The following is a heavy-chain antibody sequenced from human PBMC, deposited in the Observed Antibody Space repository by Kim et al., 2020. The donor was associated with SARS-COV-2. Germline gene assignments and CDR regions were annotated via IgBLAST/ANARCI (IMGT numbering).Heavy chain of an antibody. D-gene: IGHD3-22*01. Sequence: GESLKISCKGSGYSFTSYWIGWVRQMPGKGLEWMGIIYPGDSDTRYSPSFQGQVTISADKSISTAYLQWSSLKASDTAMYYCARLTLDYYDSSGTVGAFDYWGQGTLVTVSS. CDR2: IYPGDSDT. CDR3: ARLTLDYYDSSGTVGAFDY. CDR1: GYSFTSYW. V-gene: IGHV5-51*01. J-gene: IGHJ4*02.